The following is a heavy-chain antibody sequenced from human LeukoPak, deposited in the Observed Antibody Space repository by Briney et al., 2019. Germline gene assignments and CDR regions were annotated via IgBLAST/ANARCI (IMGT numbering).Heavy chain of an antibody. CDR2: IYYSGST. J-gene: IGHJ5*02. CDR1: GGSISNSNYY. CDR3: ARGRVGFDP. V-gene: IGHV4-30-4*08. Sequence: SETLSLTCTVSGGSISNSNYYWGWIRQPPGKGLEWIGYIYYSGSTYYNPSLKSRVTISVDTSKNQFSLKLSSVTAADTAVYYCARGRVGFDPWGQGTLVTVSS.